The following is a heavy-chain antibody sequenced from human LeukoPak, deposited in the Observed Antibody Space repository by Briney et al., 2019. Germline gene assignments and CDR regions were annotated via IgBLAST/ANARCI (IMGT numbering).Heavy chain of an antibody. CDR3: AKSVRYSYGLAAFDI. V-gene: IGHV4-31*03. CDR2: IYYSGST. J-gene: IGHJ3*02. CDR1: GGSISSGGYY. Sequence: SETLSLTCTVPGGSISSGGYYWSWIRQHPGKGLEWIGYIYYSGSTYYNPSLKSRVTISVDTSKNQFSLKLSSVTAADTAVYYCAKSVRYSYGLAAFDIWGQGTMVTVSS. D-gene: IGHD5-18*01.